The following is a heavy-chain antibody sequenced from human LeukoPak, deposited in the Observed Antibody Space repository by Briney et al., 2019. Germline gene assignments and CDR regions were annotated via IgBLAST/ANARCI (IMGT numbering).Heavy chain of an antibody. D-gene: IGHD2-2*03. Sequence: GGSLRLSCAASGFTFSSYSMNWVRQAPGKGLEWVSSISSSSYIYYADSVKGRFTISRDNAKNSLYLQMNSLRAEDTAVYYCARVDSRRSVYDYWGQGTLVTVSS. CDR2: ISSSSYI. CDR1: GFTFSSYS. CDR3: ARVDSRRSVYDY. J-gene: IGHJ4*02. V-gene: IGHV3-21*01.